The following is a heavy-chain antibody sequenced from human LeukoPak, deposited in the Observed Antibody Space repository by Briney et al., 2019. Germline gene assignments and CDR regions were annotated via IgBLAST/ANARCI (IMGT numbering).Heavy chain of an antibody. CDR3: ATLIAAAGGDFPDNWFDP. CDR2: FDPEDGET. D-gene: IGHD6-13*01. CDR1: GYTFTGYY. Sequence: ASVKVSCKASGYTFTGYYMHWVRQAPGKGLEWMGGFDPEDGETIYAQKFQGRVTMTEDTSTDTAYMELSSLRSEDTAVYYCATLIAAAGGDFPDNWFDPWGQGTLVTVSS. V-gene: IGHV1-24*01. J-gene: IGHJ5*02.